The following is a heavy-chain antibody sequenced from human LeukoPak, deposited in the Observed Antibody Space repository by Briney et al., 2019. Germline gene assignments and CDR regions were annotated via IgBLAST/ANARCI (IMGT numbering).Heavy chain of an antibody. CDR3: ASGGDFWSGYSH. D-gene: IGHD3-3*01. J-gene: IGHJ4*02. CDR1: GFTFSSNY. Sequence: GGSLRLSCAASGFTFSSNYMSWVRQAPGKGLEWVSVIYSGGSTYYADSVGGRFTISRDNSKNTLYLQMNSLRAEDTAVYYCASGGDFWSGYSHWGQGTLVTVSS. CDR2: IYSGGST. V-gene: IGHV3-53*01.